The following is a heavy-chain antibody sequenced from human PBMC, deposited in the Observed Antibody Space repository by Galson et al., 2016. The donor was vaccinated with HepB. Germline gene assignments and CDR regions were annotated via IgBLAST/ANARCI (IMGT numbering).Heavy chain of an antibody. CDR3: ASFKLRTNANRWGHYYFGMDV. CDR1: GGSFSGYY. V-gene: IGHV4-34*01. CDR2: INHGGST. J-gene: IGHJ6*02. Sequence: SETLSLTCAVSGGSFSGYYWSWIRQSPGKGLEWIGEINHGGSTNYNPSLKSRVTISVDTSKNQFSLELSSVTAADTAVYYFASFKLRTNANRWGHYYFGMDVWGQGTTVMVSS. D-gene: IGHD1/OR15-1a*01.